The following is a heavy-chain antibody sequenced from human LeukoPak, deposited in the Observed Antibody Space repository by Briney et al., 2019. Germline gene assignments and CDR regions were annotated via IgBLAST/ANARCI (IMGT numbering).Heavy chain of an antibody. CDR3: ARPYYYDSSGYHDAFDI. CDR1: GYTFTGYY. Sequence: ASVKVSCKASGYTFTGYYMHWVRQAPGQGLEWMGWINPNSGGTNYAQKFQGRVTMTRDTSVSTAYMELSRLRSDDTAVYYCARPYYYDSSGYHDAFDIWGQGTMVTVSS. V-gene: IGHV1-2*02. CDR2: INPNSGGT. D-gene: IGHD3-22*01. J-gene: IGHJ3*02.